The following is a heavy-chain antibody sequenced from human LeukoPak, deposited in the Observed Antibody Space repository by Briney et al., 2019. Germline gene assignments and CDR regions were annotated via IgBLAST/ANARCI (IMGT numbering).Heavy chain of an antibody. V-gene: IGHV3-7*01. CDR3: AREGYGGNSDY. D-gene: IGHD4-23*01. CDR2: IKQDGSEK. Sequence: GGSLRLSCAASGFTFSSYWMSWVRQAPGKGLEWVANIKQDGSEKYYVDSVEGRFTISRDNAKNSLYLQMNSLRAEDTAVYYCAREGYGGNSDYWGQGTLVTVSS. CDR1: GFTFSSYW. J-gene: IGHJ4*02.